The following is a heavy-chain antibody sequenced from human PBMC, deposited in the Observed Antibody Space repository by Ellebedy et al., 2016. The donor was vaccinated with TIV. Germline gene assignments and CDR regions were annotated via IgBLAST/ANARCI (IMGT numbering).Heavy chain of an antibody. D-gene: IGHD2-21*02. Sequence: PGGSLRLSCAASGFTFSPYALAWVRQAPGKGLEWVSGLVGSGAEMYADSLKRRFTISRDNSKRTVDLQMRIVRAEDTAVYLCAKDRTSGDGYWVFDSWGQGTMVSVSS. J-gene: IGHJ4*02. CDR3: AKDRTSGDGYWVFDS. V-gene: IGHV3-23*01. CDR2: LVGSGA. CDR1: GFTFSPYA.